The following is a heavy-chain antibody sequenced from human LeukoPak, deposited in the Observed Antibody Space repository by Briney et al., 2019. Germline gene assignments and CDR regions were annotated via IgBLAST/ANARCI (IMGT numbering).Heavy chain of an antibody. CDR1: DGSINNHY. Sequence: SETLSLTCTVSDGSINNHYWNWIRQPPGKGLEWIGYVYYSGSINYNPSLKSRVTISVDTSKTHFSLKLNSVTAADTAVYYCARRRKVAATGDAFDVWGQGTVATVSS. CDR3: ARRRKVAATGDAFDV. D-gene: IGHD5-12*01. V-gene: IGHV4-59*08. J-gene: IGHJ3*01. CDR2: VYYSGSI.